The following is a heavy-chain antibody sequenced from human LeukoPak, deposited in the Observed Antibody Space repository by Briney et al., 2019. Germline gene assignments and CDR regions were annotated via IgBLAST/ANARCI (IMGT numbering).Heavy chain of an antibody. V-gene: IGHV3-48*01. CDR2: ITASGTAM. Sequence: PGGSLRLSCAASGFTFSSYSMNWIRQAPGKGLEWVSHITASGTAMFYADSVKGRFTISRDNAKNSLYLQMNSLRAEDTAVYYCARGMAGTLRLDYWGQGTLVTVSS. D-gene: IGHD6-19*01. CDR1: GFTFSSYS. J-gene: IGHJ4*02. CDR3: ARGMAGTLRLDY.